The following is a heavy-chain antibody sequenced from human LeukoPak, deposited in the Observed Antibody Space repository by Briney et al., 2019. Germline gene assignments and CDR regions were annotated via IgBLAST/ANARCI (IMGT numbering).Heavy chain of an antibody. V-gene: IGHV3-23*01. D-gene: IGHD3-10*01. CDR3: AKGVHSGSGSCFDY. J-gene: IGHJ4*02. CDR2: ISGSGGDT. CDR1: GFTFSNYA. Sequence: GGSLRLSCAASGFTFSNYAMSWVRQAPGKGLEWVSGISGSGGDTYYADSVKGRFTISRDNSKNTLSLQMSSLRAEDTAVYYCAKGVHSGSGSCFDYWGQGTLVTVSS.